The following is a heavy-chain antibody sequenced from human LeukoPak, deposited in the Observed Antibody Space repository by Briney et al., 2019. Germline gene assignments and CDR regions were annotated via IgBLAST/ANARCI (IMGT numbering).Heavy chain of an antibody. J-gene: IGHJ4*02. D-gene: IGHD6-13*01. V-gene: IGHV1-46*01. CDR1: GYTFTSYY. CDR3: ARDSLAYSSSPPKRLDY. CDR2: INPSGGST. Sequence: ASVKVSCKASGYTFTSYYMHWVRQAPGPGLEWMGIINPSGGSTSYAQKFQGRVTMTRDTSTSTVYMELSSLISEDTAVYYCARDSLAYSSSPPKRLDYWGQGTLGTVSS.